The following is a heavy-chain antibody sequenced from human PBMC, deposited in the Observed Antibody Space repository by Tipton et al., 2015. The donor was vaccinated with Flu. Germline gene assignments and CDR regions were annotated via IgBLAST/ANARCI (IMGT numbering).Heavy chain of an antibody. CDR2: IYYSGGT. V-gene: IGHV4-39*01. Sequence: LRLSCTVSGGSISSSSYYWGWIRQPPGKGLEWIGSIYYSGGTYYNPSIKSRVTISVDTSKNQFSLKLSSVTAADTAVYYCARGRGYYYDFDYWGQGTLVTVSS. D-gene: IGHD3-22*01. CDR1: GGSISSSSYY. CDR3: ARGRGYYYDFDY. J-gene: IGHJ4*02.